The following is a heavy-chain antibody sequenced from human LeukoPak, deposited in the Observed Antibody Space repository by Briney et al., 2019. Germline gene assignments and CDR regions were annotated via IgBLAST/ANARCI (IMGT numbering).Heavy chain of an antibody. CDR2: INPNSGGT. V-gene: IGHV1-2*02. CDR1: GYTFTGYY. D-gene: IGHD2-2*01. Sequence: GASVKVSCKASGYTFTGYYMHWVRQAPGQGLEWMGWINPNSGGTNYAKKFQGRVAMTRDTSISTAYMELSRLRSDDTAVYYCARDRVVPAAIGVAMDVWGKGTTVTVSS. J-gene: IGHJ6*03. CDR3: ARDRVVPAAIGVAMDV.